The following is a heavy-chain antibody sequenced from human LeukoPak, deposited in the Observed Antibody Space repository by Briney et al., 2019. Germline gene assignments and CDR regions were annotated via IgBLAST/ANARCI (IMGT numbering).Heavy chain of an antibody. CDR1: GFTFSSYG. Sequence: PGGTLRLSCAASGFTFSSYGMSWVRQAPGKGLEWVSSISSSSSNIYYADSVKGRFTISRDNAKNSLYLQMNSLRAEDTAVYYCARDDGITMVRGVTGYWGQGTLVTVSS. D-gene: IGHD3-10*01. CDR2: ISSSSSNI. CDR3: ARDDGITMVRGVTGY. J-gene: IGHJ4*02. V-gene: IGHV3-21*04.